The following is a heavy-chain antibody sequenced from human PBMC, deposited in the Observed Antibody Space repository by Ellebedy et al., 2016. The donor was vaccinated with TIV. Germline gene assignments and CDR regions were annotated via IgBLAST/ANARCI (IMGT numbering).Heavy chain of an antibody. V-gene: IGHV3-30*03. CDR2: ISWDSTNI. CDR3: ARGFGAHHFDY. Sequence: GGSLRLSXAASGFKFYDFAMHWVRQVPGEGLEWVAGISWDSTNIDYADSVKGRFTISRDNSKNALYLQMNSLGAEDTAVYYCARGFGAHHFDYWGQGPLVTVSS. CDR1: GFKFYDFA. D-gene: IGHD3-3*01. J-gene: IGHJ4*02.